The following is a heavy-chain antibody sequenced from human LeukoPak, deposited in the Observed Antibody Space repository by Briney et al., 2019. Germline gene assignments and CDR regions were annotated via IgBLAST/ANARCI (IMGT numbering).Heavy chain of an antibody. CDR1: GFNFNTYS. V-gene: IGHV3-21*06. D-gene: IGHD6-13*01. Sequence: GGSLRLSCGASGFNFNTYSMTWVHQAPGKGLEWVSSISSTSTFLYYADSVKGRFTVSRDNADHTVFLQLTSLRAEDTAVYYCTRGGYSSSWYPPFEYWGQGTQVTVSS. J-gene: IGHJ4*02. CDR2: ISSTSTFL. CDR3: TRGGYSSSWYPPFEY.